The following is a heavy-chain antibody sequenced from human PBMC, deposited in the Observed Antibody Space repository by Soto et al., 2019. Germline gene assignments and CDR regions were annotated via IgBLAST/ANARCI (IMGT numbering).Heavy chain of an antibody. Sequence: SETLSLTCTVSGGSISSYYWSWIRQPPGKGLEWIGYIYYSGSTNYNPSLKSRVTISVDTSKNQFSLKLSSVTAADTAVYYCARAPPELVANYFDYWGQGTLVTVSS. CDR3: ARAPPELVANYFDY. CDR1: GGSISSYY. J-gene: IGHJ4*02. D-gene: IGHD1-1*01. V-gene: IGHV4-59*01. CDR2: IYYSGST.